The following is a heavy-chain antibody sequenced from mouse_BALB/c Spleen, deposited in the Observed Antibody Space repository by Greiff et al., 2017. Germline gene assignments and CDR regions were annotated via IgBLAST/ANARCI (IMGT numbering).Heavy chain of an antibody. CDR1: GFTFSSYG. CDR3: ARALYYGYLDY. D-gene: IGHD2-1*01. V-gene: IGHV5-6-3*01. CDR2: INSNGGST. Sequence: EVQRVESGGGLVQPGGSLKLSCAASGFTFSSYGMSWVRQTPDKRLELVATINSNGGSTYYPDSVKGRFTISRDNAKNTLYLQMSSLKSEDTAMYYCARALYYGYLDYWGQGTTLTVSS. J-gene: IGHJ2*01.